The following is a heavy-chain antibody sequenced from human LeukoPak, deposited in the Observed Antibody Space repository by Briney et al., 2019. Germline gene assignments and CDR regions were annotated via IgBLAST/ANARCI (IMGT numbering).Heavy chain of an antibody. CDR1: GGTFSSYA. CDR3: ASTYYYEHSWFDP. V-gene: IGHV1-69*01. Sequence: SVKVSCKASGGTFSSYAISWVRQAPGQGLEWMGGIIPIFGTANYAQKFQGRVTITADESTSTAYMELSSLRSEDTAVYYCASTYYYEHSWFDPWGQGTLVTVSS. CDR2: IIPIFGTA. D-gene: IGHD3-22*01. J-gene: IGHJ5*02.